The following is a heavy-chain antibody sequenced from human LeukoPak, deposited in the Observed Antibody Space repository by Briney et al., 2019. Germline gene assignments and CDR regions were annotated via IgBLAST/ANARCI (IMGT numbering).Heavy chain of an antibody. CDR2: IYYSGST. Sequence: SETLSLTCTVSGGSISSYYWSWIRQPPGKGLEWIGYIYYSGSTNYNPSLKSRVTISVDTSKNQFSLKLSSVTAADTAVYYCARAQMTTVPNDAFDIWGQGTMVTVSS. J-gene: IGHJ3*02. V-gene: IGHV4-59*12. CDR1: GGSISSYY. CDR3: ARAQMTTVPNDAFDI. D-gene: IGHD4-17*01.